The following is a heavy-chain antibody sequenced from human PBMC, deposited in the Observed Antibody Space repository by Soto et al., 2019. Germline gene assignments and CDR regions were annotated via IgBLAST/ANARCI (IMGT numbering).Heavy chain of an antibody. J-gene: IGHJ5*02. Sequence: QITLKESGPALMEPTQTLTLTCSFSGLSLRTPGVGVGWLRQAPGKALECLAIIYWDNDKRYNPSLKTRLTITKDTCKNQVVLTMPYMEPVDTAIYYCAHRVTYGTNYNVGCCDPWGEGTLVTVS. V-gene: IGHV2-5*02. D-gene: IGHD1-1*01. CDR2: IYWDNDK. CDR3: AHRVTYGTNYNVGCCDP. CDR1: GLSLRTPGVG.